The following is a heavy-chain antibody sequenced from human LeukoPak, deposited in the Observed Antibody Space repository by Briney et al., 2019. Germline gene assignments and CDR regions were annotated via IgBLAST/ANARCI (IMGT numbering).Heavy chain of an antibody. Sequence: SETVSLTCAVYGGAFSGYYWSWIHQPPGKGLEWIGEINHSGSTNYNPSLKSRVTISVDTSKNQFSLKLSSVTAADMAVYYCARGSRSSWLVAHAEYFQHWGQGTLATVSS. V-gene: IGHV4-34*01. CDR1: GGAFSGYY. J-gene: IGHJ1*01. CDR2: INHSGST. CDR3: ARGSRSSWLVAHAEYFQH. D-gene: IGHD6-13*01.